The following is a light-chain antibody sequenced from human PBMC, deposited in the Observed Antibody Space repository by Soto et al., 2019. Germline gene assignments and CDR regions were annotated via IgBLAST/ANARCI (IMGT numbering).Light chain of an antibody. J-gene: IGKJ5*01. CDR3: QKDNSAPLT. V-gene: IGKV1-27*01. CDR2: AVS. Sequence: DVQMTQSPSSLSVSVGDRDTITCRASQVISNYLAWYQQKPRKPPQLLIYAVSTLQSGVPSRFSGSASGTEFTLTISSLQPEDVATYYCQKDNSAPLTFGQGTRLEIK. CDR1: QVISNY.